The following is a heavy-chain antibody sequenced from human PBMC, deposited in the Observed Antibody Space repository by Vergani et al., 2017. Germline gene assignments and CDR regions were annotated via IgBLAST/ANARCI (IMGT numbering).Heavy chain of an antibody. CDR1: GGTFSSYA. CDR2: IIPIFGTA. V-gene: IGHV1-69*01. Sequence: QVQLVQSGAEVKKPGSSVKVSCKASGGTFSSYAISWVRQAPGQGLEWMGGIIPIFGTANYAQKFQGRVTITADESTSTAYMELSSLRSDDTAVYYCARGSCSSTSCYFPDWGQGTLVTVSS. J-gene: IGHJ4*02. D-gene: IGHD2-2*01. CDR3: ARGSCSSTSCYFPD.